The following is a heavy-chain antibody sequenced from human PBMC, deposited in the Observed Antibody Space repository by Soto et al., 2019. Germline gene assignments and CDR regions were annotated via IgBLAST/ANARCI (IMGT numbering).Heavy chain of an antibody. D-gene: IGHD1-7*01. V-gene: IGHV3-33*01. J-gene: IGHJ6*02. CDR1: GFPFSTYV. CDR2: IWSDGSYQ. CDR3: ARDGTVTGTTYYYYGLDV. Sequence: GGSLRLSCAASGFPFSTYVFHWVRQAPGKGLEWVAVIWSDGSYQYYADSVKGRFTISRDNSKNRLYLRMNSLRADDTAVYFCARDGTVTGTTYYYYGLDVWGQGTTVTVSS.